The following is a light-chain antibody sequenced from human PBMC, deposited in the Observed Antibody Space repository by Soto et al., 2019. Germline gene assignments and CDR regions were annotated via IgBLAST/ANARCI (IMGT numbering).Light chain of an antibody. CDR3: QQSYSIPRT. CDR1: QSINTY. Sequence: DIQMTQSPSSLSASVGDRVTITCRTSQSINTYLNWYQQKPGEAPKLLIYAASILQNGVPSTFSGSGSGTDFTLTISTLQPEDFATYYCQQSYSIPRTFGGGTKVEVK. J-gene: IGKJ4*01. CDR2: AAS. V-gene: IGKV1-39*01.